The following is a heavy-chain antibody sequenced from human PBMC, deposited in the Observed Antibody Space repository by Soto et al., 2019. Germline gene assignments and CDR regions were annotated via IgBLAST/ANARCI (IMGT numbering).Heavy chain of an antibody. CDR1: GGPISSTSYY. CDR3: VLLMRPYYFDY. CDR2: IYYSGST. V-gene: IGHV4-39*01. J-gene: IGHJ4*02. D-gene: IGHD2-15*01. Sequence: SATVSLSRTFSGGPISSTSYYWCWIRQPPGKGLEWIGSIYYSGSTYYNPSLKSRVTISVDTSKNQFSLKLSSVTAADTAVYYCVLLMRPYYFDYWGQGTLVTVSS.